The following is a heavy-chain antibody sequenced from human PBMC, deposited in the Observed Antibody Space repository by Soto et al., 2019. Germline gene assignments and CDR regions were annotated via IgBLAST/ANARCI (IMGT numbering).Heavy chain of an antibody. D-gene: IGHD3-3*01. CDR1: GFTFSSYG. CDR2: ISYDGSNK. CDR3: AKHQGGVTDFYYGMDV. V-gene: IGHV3-30*18. J-gene: IGHJ6*02. Sequence: QVQLVESGGGVVQPGRSLRLSCAASGFTFSSYGMHWVSQAPGKGLEWVAVISYDGSNKYYADSVKGRFTISRDNSKNTLYLQMNSLRAEDTAVYYCAKHQGGVTDFYYGMDVWGQGTTVTVSS.